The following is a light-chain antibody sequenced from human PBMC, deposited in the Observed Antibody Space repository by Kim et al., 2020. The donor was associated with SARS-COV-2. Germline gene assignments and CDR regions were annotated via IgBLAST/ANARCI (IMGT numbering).Light chain of an antibody. CDR2: KAS. J-gene: IGKJ4*01. Sequence: DIQMTQSPSTLSASVGDRVTITCRASQSISSWLAWYQQKPGKAPKLLIYKASSLESGVPSRFSGSGSGTEFTLPISSLQPDDFATYYCQQYNSYLLTFGGGTKVDIK. CDR3: QQYNSYLLT. V-gene: IGKV1-5*03. CDR1: QSISSW.